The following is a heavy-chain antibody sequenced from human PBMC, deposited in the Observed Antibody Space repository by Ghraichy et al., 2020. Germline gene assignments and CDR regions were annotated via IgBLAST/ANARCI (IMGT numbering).Heavy chain of an antibody. J-gene: IGHJ4*02. D-gene: IGHD3-9*01. V-gene: IGHV4-34*01. CDR1: GGSFSGYY. Sequence: SETLSLTCAVYGGSFSGYYWSWIRQPPGKRLEWIGEINHSGSTNYNPSLKSRVTISVDTSKNQFSLKLSSVTAADTAVYYCASVDPVRYFDYWGQGTLVTVSS. CDR3: ASVDPVRYFDY. CDR2: INHSGST.